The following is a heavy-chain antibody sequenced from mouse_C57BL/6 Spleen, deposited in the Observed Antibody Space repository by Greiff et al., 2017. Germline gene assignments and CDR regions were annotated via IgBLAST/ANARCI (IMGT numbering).Heavy chain of an antibody. CDR2: IFPGSGST. V-gene: IGHV1-9*01. CDR1: GYTFTGYW. J-gene: IGHJ4*01. CDR3: ARRIPYYYGSGYGAMDY. Sequence: VQLQQSGAELMKPGASVKLSCKATGYTFTGYWIEWVKQRPGHGLEWIGEIFPGSGSTTYNETFKGKDTFTADTASNTAYMQLSSLTTEYSAMYDYARRIPYYYGSGYGAMDYWGQGTSVTVSS. D-gene: IGHD1-1*01.